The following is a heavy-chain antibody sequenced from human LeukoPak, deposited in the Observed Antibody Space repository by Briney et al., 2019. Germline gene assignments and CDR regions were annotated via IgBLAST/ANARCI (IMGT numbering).Heavy chain of an antibody. CDR1: GFTLSNYW. CDR2: IRQDGGEK. CDR3: ARWGGGSGTYRLDY. V-gene: IGHV3-7*05. J-gene: IGHJ4*02. D-gene: IGHD3-10*01. Sequence: GGSLRLSCAASGFTLSNYWMSWVRQAPGKGLEWVANIRQDGGEKNYVGPLKGRFTISRDNAKNSLYLQMNSLRAEDTAVYYCARWGGGSGTYRLDYWGQGTLVTVSS.